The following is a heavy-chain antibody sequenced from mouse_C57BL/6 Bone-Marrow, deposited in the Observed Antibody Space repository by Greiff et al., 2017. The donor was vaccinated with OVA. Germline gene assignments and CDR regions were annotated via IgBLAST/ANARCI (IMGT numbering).Heavy chain of an antibody. CDR1: GFNIKDDY. Sequence: VQLQQSGAELVRPGASVKLSCTASGFNIKDDYMHWVKQRPEQGLEWIGWIDPENGDTEYASKFQGKATITADTSYNTAYMQLSSLTSEDTAVYYCATPPYYSNYVDAMDYWGQGTSVTVSS. D-gene: IGHD2-5*01. J-gene: IGHJ4*01. CDR2: IDPENGDT. CDR3: ATPPYYSNYVDAMDY. V-gene: IGHV14-4*01.